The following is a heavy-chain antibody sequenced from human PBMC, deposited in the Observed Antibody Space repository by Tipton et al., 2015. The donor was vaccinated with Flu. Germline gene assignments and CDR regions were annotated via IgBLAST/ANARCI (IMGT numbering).Heavy chain of an antibody. V-gene: IGHV1-2*02. Sequence: QLVQSGPEVKKPGASVKVSCKASGYTFTGYYMHWVRQAPGQGLEWMGWINRNSGGTNYAQKFQGRVTMTRDTSISTAYMELSRLRSDDTAVYYCAREGYSYGLGDWGQGTLVTVSS. D-gene: IGHD5-18*01. CDR2: INRNSGGT. CDR3: AREGYSYGLGD. J-gene: IGHJ4*02. CDR1: GYTFTGYY.